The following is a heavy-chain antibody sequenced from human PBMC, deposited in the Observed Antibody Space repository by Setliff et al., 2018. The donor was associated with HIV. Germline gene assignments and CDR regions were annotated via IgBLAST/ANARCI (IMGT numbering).Heavy chain of an antibody. CDR1: GFTFSDHY. D-gene: IGHD5-12*01. V-gene: IGHV3-11*04. J-gene: IGHJ3*02. Sequence: GSLRLSCVASGFTFSDHYMNWIRQAPGKGLEWVSYINNNGDTTYYADSVKGRFTISRDNSKNTLYLQMNSLRAGDTAVYYCATFYSGYDLDAFDIWGQGTMVTVSS. CDR2: INNNGDTT. CDR3: ATFYSGYDLDAFDI.